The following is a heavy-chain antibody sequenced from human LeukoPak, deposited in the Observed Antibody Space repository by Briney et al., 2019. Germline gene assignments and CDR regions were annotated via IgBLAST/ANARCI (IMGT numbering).Heavy chain of an antibody. Sequence: PGGSLRLSCAASGFTFSSFAMGWVRQAPGKGLEWVSYISGSTTDIYYADSVKGRFTISRDNAKRSVYLQMNSLGVEDTAVYYCARDIHSVAFDIWGQGTMVTVSS. CDR3: ARDIHSVAFDI. J-gene: IGHJ3*02. CDR1: GFTFSSFA. V-gene: IGHV3-21*01. CDR2: ISGSTTDI.